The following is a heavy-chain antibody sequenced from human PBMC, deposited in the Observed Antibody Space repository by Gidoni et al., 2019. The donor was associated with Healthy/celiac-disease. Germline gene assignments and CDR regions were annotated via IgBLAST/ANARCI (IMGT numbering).Heavy chain of an antibody. CDR1: GGSISSGDYY. CDR2: IYYSGST. V-gene: IGHV4-30-4*01. J-gene: IGHJ4*02. CDR3: ARVPYYYGSGSSWPYYFDY. Sequence: QVQLQESGPGLVKPSQPLSLTCTVSGGSISSGDYYWSWIRQPPGKGLEWIGYIYYSGSTYYNPSLKSRVTISVDTSKNQFSLKLSSVTAADTAVYYCARVPYYYGSGSSWPYYFDYWGQGTLVTVSS. D-gene: IGHD3-10*01.